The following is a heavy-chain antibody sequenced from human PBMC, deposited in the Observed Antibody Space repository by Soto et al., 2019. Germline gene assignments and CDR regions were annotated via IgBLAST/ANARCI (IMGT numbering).Heavy chain of an antibody. V-gene: IGHV4-4*02. CDR2: IFHSGIT. D-gene: IGHD1-26*01. Sequence: SETLSLTCAVSGDSVSSSNWWSWVRQPPGKGLQWIGEIFHSGITNYNPSLKSRVTMSVDKSKNQFSLRLNSLSAADTAVYYCARADPLSGSHFDYWGQGALVTV. CDR1: GDSVSSSNW. J-gene: IGHJ4*02. CDR3: ARADPLSGSHFDY.